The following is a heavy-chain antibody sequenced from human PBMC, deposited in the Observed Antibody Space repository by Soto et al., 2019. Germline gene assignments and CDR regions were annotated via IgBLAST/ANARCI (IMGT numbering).Heavy chain of an antibody. D-gene: IGHD3-22*01. CDR2: ISSSGSTI. Sequence: GGSLRLSCAASGFTFSSYEMNWVRQAPGKGLEWVSYISSSGSTIYYADSVKGRFTISRDNAKNSLYLQMNSLRAEDTAVYYCASPYYYDSSGYLRKYGMDVWGQGTTVTAP. J-gene: IGHJ6*02. CDR1: GFTFSSYE. V-gene: IGHV3-48*03. CDR3: ASPYYYDSSGYLRKYGMDV.